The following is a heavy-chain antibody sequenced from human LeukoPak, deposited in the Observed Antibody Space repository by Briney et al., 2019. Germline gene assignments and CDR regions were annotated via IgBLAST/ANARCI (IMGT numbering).Heavy chain of an antibody. V-gene: IGHV4-34*01. CDR1: GGSFSGYY. D-gene: IGHD3-22*01. J-gene: IGHJ5*02. Sequence: PSETLSLTCAVYGGSFSGYYWSLVRQPPGKGRGWIGEINHSGRTNYNRSLKSRVTISVDTSKNQSSLKLSSVTAADTAVYYCARDYYDSSGYYFFDPWGQGTLVTVSS. CDR2: INHSGRT. CDR3: ARDYYDSSGYYFFDP.